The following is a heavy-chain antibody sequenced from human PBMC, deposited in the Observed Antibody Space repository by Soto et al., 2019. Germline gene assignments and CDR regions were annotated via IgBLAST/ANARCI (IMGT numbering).Heavy chain of an antibody. CDR3: ARDRGIVGANNYYYGMDV. D-gene: IGHD1-26*01. V-gene: IGHV1-69*13. CDR1: GGTFSSYA. CDR2: IIPIFGTA. J-gene: IGHJ6*02. Sequence: GASVKVSCKASGGTFSSYAISWVRQAPRQGLEWMGGIIPIFGTANYAQKFQGRVTITADESTSTAYMELSSLRSEDTAVYYCARDRGIVGANNYYYGMDVWGQGTTVTVSS.